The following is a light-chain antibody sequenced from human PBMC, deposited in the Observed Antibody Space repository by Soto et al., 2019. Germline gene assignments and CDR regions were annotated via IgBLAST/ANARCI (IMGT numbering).Light chain of an antibody. CDR2: GAS. Sequence: EIVMTQSPATLSVSPGERSTLSCRASQSVSSDLAWYQQKPGQAPRLLIHGASTRATGIPSRFSGSGSGKDFTLTISSLQPEDFATYYCIQDYNYFSFGQGTRLEIK. CDR1: QSVSSD. J-gene: IGKJ5*01. CDR3: IQDYNYFS. V-gene: IGKV3-15*01.